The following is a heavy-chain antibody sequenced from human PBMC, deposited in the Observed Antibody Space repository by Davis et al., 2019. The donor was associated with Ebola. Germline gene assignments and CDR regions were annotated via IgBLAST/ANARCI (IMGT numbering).Heavy chain of an antibody. J-gene: IGHJ4*02. Sequence: PGGSLRLSCAASEFTFSSYAMNWVRQAPGKGLEWITYITKGSDAIHYADSVKGRFTVSRDNAKNSVFLQMSSLRDEDSAVYYCARDRFFAFDFWSQGVHVSVSS. D-gene: IGHD3/OR15-3a*01. CDR3: ARDRFFAFDF. V-gene: IGHV3-48*02. CDR1: EFTFSSYA. CDR2: ITKGSDAI.